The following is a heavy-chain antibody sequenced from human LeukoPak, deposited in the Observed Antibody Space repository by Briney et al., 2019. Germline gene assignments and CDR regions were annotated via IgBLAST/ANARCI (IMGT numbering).Heavy chain of an antibody. CDR3: ARDYYDSSGYSRFDP. CDR1: GYTFTGYY. V-gene: IGHV1-2*02. J-gene: IGHJ5*02. CDR2: INPNSGGT. Sequence: ASVKVSCKASGYTFTGYYMQWVRQAPGQGLEWMGWINPNSGGTDYAQKFQGRVTMTRDTSTSTAYMEVSRLRSDDTAVYYCARDYYDSSGYSRFDPWGQGTLVTVSS. D-gene: IGHD3-22*01.